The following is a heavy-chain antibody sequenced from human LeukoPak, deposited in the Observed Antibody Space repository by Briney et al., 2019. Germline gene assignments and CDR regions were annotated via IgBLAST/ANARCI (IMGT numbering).Heavy chain of an antibody. V-gene: IGHV3-20*04. Sequence: GGSLRLSCAASGFTFDDYGMSWVRQAPGKGLEWVSGINWNGGSTGYADSVKGRFTISRDNAKNSLYLQMNSLRAEDTALYYCARDQSGSGSYPHFGYWGQGTLVTVSS. D-gene: IGHD3-10*01. CDR1: GFTFDDYG. CDR2: INWNGGST. CDR3: ARDQSGSGSYPHFGY. J-gene: IGHJ4*02.